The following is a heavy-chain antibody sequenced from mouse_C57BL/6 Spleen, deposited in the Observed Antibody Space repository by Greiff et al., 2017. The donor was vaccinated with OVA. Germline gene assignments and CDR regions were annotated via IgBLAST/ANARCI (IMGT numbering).Heavy chain of an antibody. Sequence: EVKLQQSGPELVKPGASVKISCKASGYTFTDYYMNWVKQSHGKSLEWIGDINPNNGGTSYNQKFKGKATLTVDKSSSTAYMELRSLTSEDSAVYYCAREGGDGVWGTGTTVTVSS. D-gene: IGHD2-3*01. CDR3: AREGGDGV. V-gene: IGHV1-26*01. J-gene: IGHJ1*03. CDR1: GYTFTDYY. CDR2: INPNNGGT.